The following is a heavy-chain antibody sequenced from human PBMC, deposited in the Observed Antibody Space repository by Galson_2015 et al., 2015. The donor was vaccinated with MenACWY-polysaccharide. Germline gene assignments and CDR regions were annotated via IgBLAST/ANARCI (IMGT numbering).Heavy chain of an antibody. V-gene: IGHV7-4-1*02. D-gene: IGHD3-22*01. CDR2: INTNTGNP. Sequence: SCKASGYTFGSYAMNWMRQAPGQGLEWMGWINTNTGNPTSAPGFTGRFVFSLDTSVSTAYLQISSLKAEDTAVYYCARESEYYDSFDGFDIWGQGTMVTVSS. CDR3: ARESEYYDSFDGFDI. J-gene: IGHJ3*02. CDR1: GYTFGSYA.